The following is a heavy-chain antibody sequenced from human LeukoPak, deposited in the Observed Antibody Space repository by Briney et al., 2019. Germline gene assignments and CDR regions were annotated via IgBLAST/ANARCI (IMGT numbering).Heavy chain of an antibody. J-gene: IGHJ4*02. CDR3: ARAPSSGWYTGFDY. Sequence: SETLSLTCTVSGGSISSYYWSWIRQPPGKGLEWIGYTYYSGSTNYNPSLKSRVTISVDTSKNQFSLKLSSVTAADTAVYYCARAPSSGWYTGFDYWGQGTLVTVSS. V-gene: IGHV4-59*01. CDR1: GGSISSYY. CDR2: TYYSGST. D-gene: IGHD6-19*01.